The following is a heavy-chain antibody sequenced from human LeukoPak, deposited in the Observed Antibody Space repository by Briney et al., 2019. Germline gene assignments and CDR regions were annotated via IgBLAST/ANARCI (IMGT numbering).Heavy chain of an antibody. J-gene: IGHJ4*02. D-gene: IGHD3-22*01. CDR1: GFFFSDYV. CDR3: AKTNYYDTTDDKPYTTHFDY. V-gene: IGHV3-30-3*02. Sequence: PGGSLRLSCAGSGFFFSDYVMHWVRQAPGKGLEWVAVISFDSTSRYYTDSVKGRFTISRDNSNNILFLQMDSLRAEDTAMYYCAKTNYYDTTDDKPYTTHFDYWGQGALVTVSS. CDR2: ISFDSTSR.